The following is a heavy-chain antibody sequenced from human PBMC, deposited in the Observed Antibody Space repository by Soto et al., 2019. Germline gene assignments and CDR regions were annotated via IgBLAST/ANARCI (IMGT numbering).Heavy chain of an antibody. CDR1: GFIFRSYA. D-gene: IGHD2-2*01. V-gene: IGHV3-30-3*01. Sequence: QVQLVESGGGVVQPGRSLRLSCAASGFIFRSYAMHWVRQAPGKGLEWVAVMSYDGSDKDYADSVKGRFTISRDNSKNTLYLQMSSLRAEDTAVYYCARARLDTPALEYWGQGTLVTVSS. CDR2: MSYDGSDK. J-gene: IGHJ4*02. CDR3: ARARLDTPALEY.